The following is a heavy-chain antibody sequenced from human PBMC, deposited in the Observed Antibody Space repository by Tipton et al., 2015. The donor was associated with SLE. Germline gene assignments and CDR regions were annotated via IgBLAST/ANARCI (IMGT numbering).Heavy chain of an antibody. J-gene: IGHJ4*02. Sequence: SLRLSCTVSGGSIRSYYWSWIRQPPGKGLEWVSGISWNSGSIGYADSVKGRFTISRDNAKNSLYLQMNSLRAEDTALYYCAKDADYGDYLYYFDYWGQGTLVTVSS. CDR2: ISWNSGSI. CDR1: GGSIRSYY. D-gene: IGHD4-17*01. CDR3: AKDADYGDYLYYFDY. V-gene: IGHV3-9*01.